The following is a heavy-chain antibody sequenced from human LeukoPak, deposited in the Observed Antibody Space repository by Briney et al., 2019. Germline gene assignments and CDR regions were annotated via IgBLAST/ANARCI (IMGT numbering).Heavy chain of an antibody. V-gene: IGHV4-59*01. J-gene: IGHJ5*02. D-gene: IGHD1-20*01. CDR2: IYYSGGT. CDR3: ARGNWNWFDP. CDR1: GGSISSYY. Sequence: SETLSLTCTISGGSISSYYWSWIRQPPGKGLEWIGYIYYSGGTNYNPSLKSRVTISIDTSRNQFSLKVSSVTAADTAVYYCARGNWNWFDPWGQGTLVTVSS.